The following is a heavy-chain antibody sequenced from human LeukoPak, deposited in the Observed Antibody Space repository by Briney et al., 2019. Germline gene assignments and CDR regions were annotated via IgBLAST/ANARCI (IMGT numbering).Heavy chain of an antibody. CDR2: ISPYNGNT. CDR1: GYTFTSYG. CDR3: ARAVYYYDSSGYYPVRFDY. V-gene: IGHV1-18*01. Sequence: ASVKVSCKASGYTFTSYGISWVRQAPGQGLEWMGWISPYNGNTNYAQKLQGRLTMTTDTSTSTAYMDLRSLRSDDTAVYYCARAVYYYDSSGYYPVRFDYWGQGTLVTVSS. J-gene: IGHJ4*02. D-gene: IGHD3-22*01.